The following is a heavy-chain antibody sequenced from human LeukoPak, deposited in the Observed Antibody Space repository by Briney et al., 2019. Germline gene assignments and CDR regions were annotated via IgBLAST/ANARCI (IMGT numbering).Heavy chain of an antibody. CDR1: GGSFSGYY. Sequence: PSETLSLTCAVYGGSFSGYYWSWIRQPPGKGLEWIGEINHGGSTNYNPSLKSRVTTSVDTSKNQFSLKLSSVTAADTAVYYCATCAAPTRPGWFDPWGQGTLVTVSS. J-gene: IGHJ5*02. V-gene: IGHV4-34*01. D-gene: IGHD6-25*01. CDR2: INHGGST. CDR3: ATCAAPTRPGWFDP.